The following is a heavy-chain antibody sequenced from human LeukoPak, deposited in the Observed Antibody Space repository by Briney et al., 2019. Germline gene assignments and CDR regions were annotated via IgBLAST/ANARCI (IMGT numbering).Heavy chain of an antibody. Sequence: PGGSLRLSCAASGFTFSSYAMSWVRQAPGKGLEWVSAISGSGGSTYYADSVKGRFTISRDNSKNTLYLQMNSLRAEDTAVYYCAKNPLLWFGPPSEYYFDYWGQGTLVTVSS. J-gene: IGHJ4*02. CDR2: ISGSGGST. CDR3: AKNPLLWFGPPSEYYFDY. V-gene: IGHV3-23*01. CDR1: GFTFSSYA. D-gene: IGHD3-10*01.